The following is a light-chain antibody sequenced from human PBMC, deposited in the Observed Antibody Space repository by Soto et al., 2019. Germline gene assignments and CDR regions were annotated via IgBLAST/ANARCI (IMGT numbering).Light chain of an antibody. CDR1: QGSSNY. Sequence: DIQMTQSPSAMSASVGDRVTITCRASQGSSNYLAWFQQKPGKVPKRLIYDASSLQSGVPSRFSGSVYGTEFTLTISSLQPEDSATYCCLQHNSYSWTFGKGTKVEIK. CDR2: DAS. V-gene: IGKV1-17*03. CDR3: LQHNSYSWT. J-gene: IGKJ1*01.